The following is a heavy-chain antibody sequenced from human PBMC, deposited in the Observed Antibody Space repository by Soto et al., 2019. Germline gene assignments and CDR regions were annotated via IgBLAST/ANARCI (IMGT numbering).Heavy chain of an antibody. J-gene: IGHJ4*02. CDR3: AKSDFFYY. CDR1: GFTFSDYS. CDR2: INSDGSRT. V-gene: IGHV3-74*01. Sequence: GGSLRLSCAASGFTFSDYSMHWVRQAPGKGLVWVSRINSDGSRTSYADSVKGRFTISRDNAKNTLYLKMNSLRAEDTAVDYCAKSDFFYYWGQGTLVTVSS.